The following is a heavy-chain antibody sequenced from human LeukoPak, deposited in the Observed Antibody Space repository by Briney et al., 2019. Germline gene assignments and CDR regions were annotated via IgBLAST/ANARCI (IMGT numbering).Heavy chain of an antibody. Sequence: PGGSLRLSCAASGFTFSSYSMNWVRQAPGKGLERVSSISSSSSYIYYADSVKGRFTISRDNAKNSLYLQMNSLRAEDTAVYYCAREGPIVVVPAADLYQDYYYYGMDVWGQGTTVTVSS. D-gene: IGHD2-2*01. CDR2: ISSSSSYI. V-gene: IGHV3-21*01. J-gene: IGHJ6*02. CDR1: GFTFSSYS. CDR3: AREGPIVVVPAADLYQDYYYYGMDV.